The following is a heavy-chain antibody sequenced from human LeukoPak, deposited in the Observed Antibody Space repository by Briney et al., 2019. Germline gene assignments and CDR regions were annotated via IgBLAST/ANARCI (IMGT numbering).Heavy chain of an antibody. J-gene: IGHJ5*01. CDR1: GYTFSIYY. V-gene: IGHV1-46*01. Sequence: ASVKVSCKASGYTFSIYYMHWVRQAPGQGLEWMGIIDPSGGATSYAQKFQGRVTMTRDTSTSTVYMDLSSLRSEDTAVYYCARGLPLGYCSSTSCPSRWFDSWGQGTLVTVSS. D-gene: IGHD2-2*01. CDR3: ARGLPLGYCSSTSCPSRWFDS. CDR2: IDPSGGAT.